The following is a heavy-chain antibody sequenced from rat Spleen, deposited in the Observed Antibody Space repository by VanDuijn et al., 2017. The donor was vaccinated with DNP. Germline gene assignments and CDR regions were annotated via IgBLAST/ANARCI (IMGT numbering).Heavy chain of an antibody. CDR1: GFTFSDYN. J-gene: IGHJ4*01. D-gene: IGHD1-11*01. CDR3: ATFEGRDA. CDR2: ISYDGSRT. V-gene: IGHV5-7*01. Sequence: EAQLVESGGGLVQPGRSLKLSCAASGFTFSDYNMAWVRQAPKKGLEWVATISYDGSRTYYRDSVKGRFTISRDNAKSTLYLQMDSLRSEDTATYYCATFEGRDAWGRGTSVTVSS.